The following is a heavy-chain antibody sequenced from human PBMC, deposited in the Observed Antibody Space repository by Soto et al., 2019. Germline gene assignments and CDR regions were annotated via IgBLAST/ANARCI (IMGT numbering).Heavy chain of an antibody. D-gene: IGHD2-15*01. CDR3: AHLVVAGLTYYFDY. J-gene: IGHJ4*02. Sequence: SGIRMVNRTQTLTLTCAFAGFSLSTSGVGVGWIRQPPGKALEWLALIYWDDDKRYSPSLKSSLTITKDTSKNQVVLAMTNMDPVDTATYYCAHLVVAGLTYYFDYWGQGTLVTVSS. V-gene: IGHV2-5*02. CDR2: IYWDDDK. CDR1: GFSLSTSGVG.